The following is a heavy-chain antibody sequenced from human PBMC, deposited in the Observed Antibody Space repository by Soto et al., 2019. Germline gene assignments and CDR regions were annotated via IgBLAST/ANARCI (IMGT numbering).Heavy chain of an antibody. V-gene: IGHV3-23*01. CDR2: ISSSGGST. CDR3: AKVDGRGGRDV. CDR1: GFTFSSYA. Sequence: GGSMRLSCSASGFTFSSYAMSWVRQAPGKGLEWVSRISSSGGSTYDADSVKGRFTISRDNSNNTLYLQMNSLRAEDTAIYYCAKVDGRGGRDVWGQGTTVTVSS. J-gene: IGHJ6*02.